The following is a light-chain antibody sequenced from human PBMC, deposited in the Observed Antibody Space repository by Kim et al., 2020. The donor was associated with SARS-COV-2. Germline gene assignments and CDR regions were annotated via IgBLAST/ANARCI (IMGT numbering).Light chain of an antibody. Sequence: DIQMTQSPSSLSASVGDRVTITCRASQSISSYLNWYQQKPGKAPKLLIYAASSLQSGVPSRFSGSGSGTDFTLTISSLQPEDFATYYCQQRAWFGQGTKVDIK. CDR3: QQRAW. V-gene: IGKV1-39*01. CDR2: AAS. J-gene: IGKJ1*01. CDR1: QSISSY.